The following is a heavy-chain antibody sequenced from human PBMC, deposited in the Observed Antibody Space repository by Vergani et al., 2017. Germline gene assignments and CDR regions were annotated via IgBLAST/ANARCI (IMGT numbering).Heavy chain of an antibody. V-gene: IGHV1-2*02. J-gene: IGHJ4*02. CDR1: GYTFTSYG. Sequence: QVQLVQSGAEVKKPGASVKVSCKASGYTFTSYGISWVRQAPGQGLEWMGWINPNSGGTNYAQKFQGRVTMTRDTSISTAYMELSRLRSDDTAVYYCARDFNDYSNYWGQGTLVTVSS. CDR2: INPNSGGT. CDR3: ARDFNDYSNY. D-gene: IGHD4-11*01.